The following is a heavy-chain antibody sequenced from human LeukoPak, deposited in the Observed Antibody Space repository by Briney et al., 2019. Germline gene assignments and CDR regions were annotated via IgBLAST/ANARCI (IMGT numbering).Heavy chain of an antibody. CDR3: ATGERLVPAAMWFDY. D-gene: IGHD2-2*01. V-gene: IGHV1-2*02. Sequence: ASVKVSCKASGYTFTDYYMHWVRQAPGQGLEWMGWINTKSGGRSYAQRFQGRVTMTRGTSISTAYMELSRLRSDDTAVYYCATGERLVPAAMWFDYWGQGTLVTVSS. CDR2: INTKSGGR. CDR1: GYTFTDYY. J-gene: IGHJ4*02.